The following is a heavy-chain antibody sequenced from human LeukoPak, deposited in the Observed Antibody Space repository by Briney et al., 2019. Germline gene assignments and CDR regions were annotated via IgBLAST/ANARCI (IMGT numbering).Heavy chain of an antibody. CDR1: GGSISSTNW. V-gene: IGHV4-4*02. D-gene: IGHD6-13*01. CDR2: IYYSGST. Sequence: SETLSLTCGVSGGSISSTNWWSWVRQPPGKGLEWIGYIYYSGSTNYNPSLKSRVTISVDTSKNQFSLKLSSVTAADTAVYYCARLGEISSRYSWFDPWGQGTLVTVSS. J-gene: IGHJ5*02. CDR3: ARLGEISSRYSWFDP.